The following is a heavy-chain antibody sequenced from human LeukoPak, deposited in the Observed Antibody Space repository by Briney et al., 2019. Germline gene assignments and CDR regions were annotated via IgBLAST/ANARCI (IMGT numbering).Heavy chain of an antibody. Sequence: GGSLRLSCAASGFTFSSYGMSWVRQAPGKGLEWVSAISGSGGSSYYADSVKGRFTISRDNSKNTLYLQMNSLRAEDTAVYYCAKDPDIVVVVAATPYSCSDPWGQGTLVTVSS. V-gene: IGHV3-23*01. CDR3: AKDPDIVVVVAATPYSCSDP. D-gene: IGHD2-15*01. CDR2: ISGSGGSS. J-gene: IGHJ5*02. CDR1: GFTFSSYG.